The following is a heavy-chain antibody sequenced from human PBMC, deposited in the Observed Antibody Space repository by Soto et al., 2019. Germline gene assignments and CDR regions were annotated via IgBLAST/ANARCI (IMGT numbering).Heavy chain of an antibody. J-gene: IGHJ6*03. Sequence: KPSETLSLTCAVYGGSFSGYYWSWIRQPPGKGLEWIGEINHSGSTNYNPSLKSRVTISVDTSKNQFSLKLSSVTAADTAVYYCARGRSIAAAGTILRVGYYYYYMDVWGKGTTVT. CDR2: INHSGST. D-gene: IGHD6-13*01. V-gene: IGHV4-34*01. CDR3: ARGRSIAAAGTILRVGYYYYYMDV. CDR1: GGSFSGYY.